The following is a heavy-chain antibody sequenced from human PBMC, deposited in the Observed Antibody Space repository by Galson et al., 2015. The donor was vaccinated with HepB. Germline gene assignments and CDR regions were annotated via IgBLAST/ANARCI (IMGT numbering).Heavy chain of an antibody. D-gene: IGHD6-19*01. V-gene: IGHV3-30*18. Sequence: SLRLSCAASEFTFSRYGMHWVRQAPGKGLEGVAVISYDGTKKYYEDSVKGRFTISRDNSKNTVSLQMNSLRADDTAVYFCAKEAFMYSNGRYWYFVLWGRGTLVPVSS. CDR2: ISYDGTKK. CDR1: EFTFSRYG. J-gene: IGHJ2*01. CDR3: AKEAFMYSNGRYWYFVL.